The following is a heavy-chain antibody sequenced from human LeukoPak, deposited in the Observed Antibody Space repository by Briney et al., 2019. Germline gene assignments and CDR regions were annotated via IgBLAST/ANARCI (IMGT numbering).Heavy chain of an antibody. CDR3: AREAYGSGSYDDY. CDR2: ISSSSSYI. D-gene: IGHD3-10*01. V-gene: IGHV3-21*01. CDR1: GFTFSSYS. Sequence: GGSLKPSCAASGFTFSSYSMNWVRQAPGRGLEWVSSISSSSSYIYYADSVKGRFTISRDNAKNSLYLQMNSPRAEDTAVYYCAREAYGSGSYDDYWGQGTLVTVSS. J-gene: IGHJ4*02.